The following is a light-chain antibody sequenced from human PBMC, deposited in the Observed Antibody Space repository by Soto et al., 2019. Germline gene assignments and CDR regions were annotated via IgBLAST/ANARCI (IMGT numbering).Light chain of an antibody. Sequence: DIVLTQSPGTLSFSPGERATLSCRASQSVSNNYLAWYQLKPGQAPRLLIYGASSRATGIPDRFSGSGSGSDFTLTISRLEAEDFAVFYCQQYGSSPYTFGQGTRLEIK. V-gene: IGKV3-20*01. CDR2: GAS. CDR3: QQYGSSPYT. CDR1: QSVSNNY. J-gene: IGKJ2*01.